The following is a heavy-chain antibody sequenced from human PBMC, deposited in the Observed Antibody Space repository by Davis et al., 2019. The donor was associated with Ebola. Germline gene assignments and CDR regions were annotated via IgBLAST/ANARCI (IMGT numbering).Heavy chain of an antibody. CDR1: GGSISSSSYY. CDR3: ARVARGGAYCGGDCYEA. D-gene: IGHD2-21*01. Sequence: PSETLSLTCTVSGGSISSSSYYWGWIRQPPGKGLEWIGSIYYSGSTYYNPSLKSRVTISVDTSKNQFSLKLSSVTAADTAVYYCARVARGGAYCGGDCYEAWGQGTLVTVSS. V-gene: IGHV4-39*07. CDR2: IYYSGST. J-gene: IGHJ4*02.